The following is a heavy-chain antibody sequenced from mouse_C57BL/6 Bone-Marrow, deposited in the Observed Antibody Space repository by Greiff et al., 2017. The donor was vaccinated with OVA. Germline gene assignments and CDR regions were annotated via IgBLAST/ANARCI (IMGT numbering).Heavy chain of an antibody. V-gene: IGHV5-9*01. Sequence: EVQLVESGGGLVKPGGSLKLSCAASGFTFSSYTMSWVRQTPEKRLEWVATISGGGGNTYYPDSVKGRFTISRDNAKNTLYLQMSSLRSEDTALYYCARVDYSKCYFGCSGQGPTLTDSS. J-gene: IGHJ2*01. D-gene: IGHD2-5*01. CDR3: ARVDYSKCYFGC. CDR2: ISGGGGNT. CDR1: GFTFSSYT.